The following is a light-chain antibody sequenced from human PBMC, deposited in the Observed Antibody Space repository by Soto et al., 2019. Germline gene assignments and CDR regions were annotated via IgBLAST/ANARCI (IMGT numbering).Light chain of an antibody. V-gene: IGKV1-27*01. CDR3: QKYNSAPIT. Sequence: DIQMTQSPSSLSASVGDRVTITCRASQDISHSLAWYQQKPGKVPKVLIYAASILQSGVPARFSGIGSGTDFTLTLSSLQPEDVATYYGQKYNSAPITFGGGTKVEI. CDR1: QDISHS. J-gene: IGKJ4*01. CDR2: AAS.